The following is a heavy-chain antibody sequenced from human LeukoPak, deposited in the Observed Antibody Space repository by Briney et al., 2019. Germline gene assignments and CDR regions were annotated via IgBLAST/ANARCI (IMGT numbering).Heavy chain of an antibody. V-gene: IGHV3-74*01. CDR3: ARGTAETAGIDY. CDR2: INTDGTVT. CDR1: GLTFSNFW. D-gene: IGHD6-13*01. J-gene: IGHJ4*02. Sequence: GGSHTLSCAASGLTFSNFWMHWVRHAPGKGLVWVTHINTDGTVTTYGDYAKGRFSVPRDNAKNTLFLQMNSLRVEDTAVYYCARGTAETAGIDYWGQGTPVTVSA.